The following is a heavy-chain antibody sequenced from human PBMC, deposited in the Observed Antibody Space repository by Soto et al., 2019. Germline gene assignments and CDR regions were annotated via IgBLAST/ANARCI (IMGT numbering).Heavy chain of an antibody. Sequence: SETLSLTCTVSGGSISSYYWSWIRQPPGKGLEWIGYIYYSGSTNYNPSLKSRVTISVDTSKNQFSLKLSSVTAADTAVYYCARGRDSSGWYLVGYFDYWGQGTLVTVS. J-gene: IGHJ4*02. CDR2: IYYSGST. V-gene: IGHV4-59*01. CDR3: ARGRDSSGWYLVGYFDY. D-gene: IGHD6-19*01. CDR1: GGSISSYY.